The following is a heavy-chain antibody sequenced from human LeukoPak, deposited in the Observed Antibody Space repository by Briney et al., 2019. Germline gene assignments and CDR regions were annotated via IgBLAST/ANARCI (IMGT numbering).Heavy chain of an antibody. Sequence: GGSLRLSCAASGFTFSSYGMSWVRQAPGKGLEWVSAISGSGGSTYYADSVKGRFTISRDNSKNTLYLQMNSLRAEDTAVYYCAKAPQYTYYDILTGYYQMISDYFDYWGQGTLVTVSS. CDR3: AKAPQYTYYDILTGYYQMISDYFDY. V-gene: IGHV3-23*01. CDR2: ISGSGGST. CDR1: GFTFSSYG. J-gene: IGHJ4*02. D-gene: IGHD3-9*01.